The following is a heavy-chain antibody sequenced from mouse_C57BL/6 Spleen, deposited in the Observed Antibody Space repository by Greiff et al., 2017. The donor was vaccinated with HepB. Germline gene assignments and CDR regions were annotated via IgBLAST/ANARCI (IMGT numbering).Heavy chain of an antibody. D-gene: IGHD2-2*01. J-gene: IGHJ3*01. CDR2: IDPANGNT. V-gene: IGHV14-3*01. CDR3: ASKAMVRNSSWFAY. CDR1: GFNIKNTY. Sequence: EVQLQQSVAELVRPGASVKLSCTASGFNIKNTYMHWVKQRPEQGLEWIGRIDPANGNTKYAPKFQGKATITADTSSNTVYLQLSSLTSEDTAIYYWASKAMVRNSSWFAYWGQGTLVTVSA.